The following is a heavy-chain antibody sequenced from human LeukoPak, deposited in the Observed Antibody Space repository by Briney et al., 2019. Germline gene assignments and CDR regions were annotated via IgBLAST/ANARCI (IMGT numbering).Heavy chain of an antibody. Sequence: SETLSLTCTVSGGSISSYYWSWIRQPPGKGLEWIGYIYYSGSTNYNPSLKSRVTISLDTSKNHFSLKLSSVTAADTAVYYCARLVPRIAVVDYWGQGTLVTVSS. CDR3: ARLVPRIAVVDY. V-gene: IGHV4-59*08. D-gene: IGHD6-19*01. CDR1: GGSISSYY. J-gene: IGHJ4*02. CDR2: IYYSGST.